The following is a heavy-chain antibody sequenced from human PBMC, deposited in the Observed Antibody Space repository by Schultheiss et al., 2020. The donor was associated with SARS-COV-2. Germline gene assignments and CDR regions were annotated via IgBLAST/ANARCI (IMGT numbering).Heavy chain of an antibody. V-gene: IGHV3-21*01. CDR2: ISSSSSYI. J-gene: IGHJ1*01. Sequence: GGSLRLSCAASGFTFSSYEMNWFRQAPRRGLEWVSSISSSSSYIYYADSVKGRFTISRDNAKNSLYLQMDSLRAEDTAVYYCAAGLCAIWGQGTLVTVSS. CDR3: AAGLCAI. D-gene: IGHD2-21*01. CDR1: GFTFSSYE.